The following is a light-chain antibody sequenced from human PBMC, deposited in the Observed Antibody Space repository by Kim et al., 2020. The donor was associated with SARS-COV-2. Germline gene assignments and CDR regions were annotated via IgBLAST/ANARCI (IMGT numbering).Light chain of an antibody. CDR2: WAS. CDR1: QSVLYSSNNKNY. V-gene: IGKV4-1*01. J-gene: IGKJ1*01. CDR3: QQYYLTRWT. Sequence: DIVMTQSPDSLAVSLGERATINCKSSQSVLYSSNNKNYLAWYQQKPGQAPKLLIYWASARESGVPDRFSGSGSGTDFTLTISSLQAEDVAVYYCQQYYLTRWTFGQGTKVDIK.